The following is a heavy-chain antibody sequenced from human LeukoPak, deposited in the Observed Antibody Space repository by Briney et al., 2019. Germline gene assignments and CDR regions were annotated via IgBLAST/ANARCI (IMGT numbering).Heavy chain of an antibody. CDR3: ARVRPNKYCSGGSCYQTGGMDV. V-gene: IGHV3-30-3*01. D-gene: IGHD2-15*01. CDR1: GFTFSSYA. J-gene: IGHJ6*02. CDR2: ISYDGSNK. Sequence: GRSLRLSCAASGFTFSSYAMHWVRQAPGKGLEWVAVISYDGSNKYYADSVKGRFTISRDNSKNTLYPQMNSLRAEDTAVYYCARVRPNKYCSGGSCYQTGGMDVWGQGTTVTVSS.